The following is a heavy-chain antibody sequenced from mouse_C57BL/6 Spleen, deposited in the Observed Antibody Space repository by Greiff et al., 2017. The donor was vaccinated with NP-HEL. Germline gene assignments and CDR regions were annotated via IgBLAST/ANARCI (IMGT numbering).Heavy chain of an antibody. CDR3: ATDIITTFYYAMDY. CDR2: ISSGSSTI. V-gene: IGHV5-17*01. D-gene: IGHD2-4*01. Sequence: EVQGVESGGGLVKPGGSLKLSCAASGFTFSDYGMHWVRQAPEKGLEWVAYISSGSSTIYYADTVKGRFTISRDNAKNTLFLQMTSLRSEDTAMYYCATDIITTFYYAMDYWGQGTSVTVSS. CDR1: GFTFSDYG. J-gene: IGHJ4*01.